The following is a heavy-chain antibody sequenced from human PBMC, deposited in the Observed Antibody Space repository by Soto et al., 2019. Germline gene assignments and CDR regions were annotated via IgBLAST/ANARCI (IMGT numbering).Heavy chain of an antibody. CDR3: AKAYYYDSSGPPAGAFDI. D-gene: IGHD3-22*01. CDR2: IRSSDGST. V-gene: IGHV3-23*01. J-gene: IGHJ3*02. CDR1: RFTFSSHA. Sequence: GGSLRLSCAASRFTFSSHAMSWVRQAPGMGLEWVSAIRSSDGSTFYADSVKGRFTISRDNSKNSLYLQMNSLRAEDTAVYYCAKAYYYDSSGPPAGAFDIWGQGTMVTVSS.